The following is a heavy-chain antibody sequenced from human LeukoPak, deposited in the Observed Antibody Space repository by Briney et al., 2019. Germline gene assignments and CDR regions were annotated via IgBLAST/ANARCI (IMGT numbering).Heavy chain of an antibody. CDR3: ARQGGGWFGEPHI. J-gene: IGHJ3*02. CDR2: IYHSGST. D-gene: IGHD3-10*01. Sequence: SETLSLTCTVSGGSISSGGYYWSWIRQPPGKGLEWIGYIYHSGSTNYNPSLKSRVTISVDTSKNQFSLKLSSVTAADTAVYYCARQGGGWFGEPHIWGQGTMVTVSS. V-gene: IGHV4-61*08. CDR1: GGSISSGGYY.